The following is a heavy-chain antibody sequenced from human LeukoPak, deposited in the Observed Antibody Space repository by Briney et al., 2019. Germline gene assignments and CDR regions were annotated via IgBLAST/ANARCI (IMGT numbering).Heavy chain of an antibody. D-gene: IGHD1-26*01. Sequence: GGSLRLSCAASGFTFSSYAMHWVRQAPGKGLEWVSYISSSSSNIYYADSVKGRFTISRDNAKNSLYLQMNSLRAEDTAVYYCARSSRDQRGYAPWELMPPFHYWRQGTLVSVSS. CDR3: ARSSRDQRGYAPWELMPPFHY. J-gene: IGHJ4*02. CDR1: GFTFSSYA. CDR2: ISSSSSNI. V-gene: IGHV3-48*01.